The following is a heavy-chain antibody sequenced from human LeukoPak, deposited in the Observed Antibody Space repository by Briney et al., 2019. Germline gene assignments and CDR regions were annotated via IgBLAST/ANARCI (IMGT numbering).Heavy chain of an antibody. J-gene: IGHJ4*02. CDR1: GFIFRSYV. Sequence: GGSLRLSCAASGFIFRSYVMLWVRQSPGKGLEWVAVISYDGSNKYYADSVRGRFTISRDNSKNRLYLQMNSLRAKDTAVYYCASEASSGYYSDYWGRGTVVTVSA. CDR3: ASEASSGYYSDY. V-gene: IGHV3-30-3*01. CDR2: ISYDGSNK. D-gene: IGHD3-22*01.